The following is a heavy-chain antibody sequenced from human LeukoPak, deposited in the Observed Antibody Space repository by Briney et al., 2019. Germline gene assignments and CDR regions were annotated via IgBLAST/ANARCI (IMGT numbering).Heavy chain of an antibody. CDR2: IYWDDDK. J-gene: IGHJ4*02. V-gene: IGHV2-5*08. Sequence: QTLSLTCTVSGGSISSGGYYWSWIRQPPGKALEWLALIYWDDDKRYSPSLKSRLTITKDTSKNQVVLTMTNMDPVDTATYYCAHRLLDGYVDWGQGTLVTVSS. CDR3: AHRLLDGYVD. D-gene: IGHD5-24*01. CDR1: GGSISSGGYY.